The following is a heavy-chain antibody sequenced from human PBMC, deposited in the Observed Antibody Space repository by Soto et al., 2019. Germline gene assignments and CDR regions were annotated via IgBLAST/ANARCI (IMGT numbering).Heavy chain of an antibody. V-gene: IGHV3-30*04. Sequence: GESLKISCAASGFTFSSYAMHWVRQAPGKGLEWVAVISYDGSNKYYADSVKGRFTISRDNSKNTLYLQMNSLRAEDTAVYYCARGYNDILTGYYDYWGQGTLVTVSS. CDR3: ARGYNDILTGYYDY. CDR2: ISYDGSNK. CDR1: GFTFSSYA. J-gene: IGHJ4*02. D-gene: IGHD3-9*01.